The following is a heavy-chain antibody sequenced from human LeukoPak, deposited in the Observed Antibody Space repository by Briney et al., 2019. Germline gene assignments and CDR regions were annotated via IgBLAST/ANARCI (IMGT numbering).Heavy chain of an antibody. Sequence: SETLSLSCTVSGGSVSSYEYYWGWIRQPPGKGLEWIGNTYYSGSTYYNTSIKSRLTMSVDTSKNQFSLKMSSVTAADTAVYYCARLSKGRYVDYIFDHWGQGALVTVSS. CDR3: ARLSKGRYVDYIFDH. CDR2: TYYSGST. J-gene: IGHJ4*02. D-gene: IGHD3-9*01. CDR1: GGSVSSYEYY. V-gene: IGHV4-39*01.